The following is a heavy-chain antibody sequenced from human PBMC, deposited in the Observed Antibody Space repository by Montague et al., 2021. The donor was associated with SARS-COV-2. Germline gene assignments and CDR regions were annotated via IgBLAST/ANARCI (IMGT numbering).Heavy chain of an antibody. Sequence: SETLSLTCAVSGGSITSDNWWTWVRQSPGKGLVWIGEIYHSGTTNYNPSHQSRLTISIDKSRNHLSLNLTSVTAADTAIYYCALPLGGARFDPWGQGILVTVSS. D-gene: IGHD3-16*01. J-gene: IGHJ5*02. CDR2: IYHSGTT. CDR3: ALPLGGARFDP. CDR1: GGSITSDNW. V-gene: IGHV4-4*02.